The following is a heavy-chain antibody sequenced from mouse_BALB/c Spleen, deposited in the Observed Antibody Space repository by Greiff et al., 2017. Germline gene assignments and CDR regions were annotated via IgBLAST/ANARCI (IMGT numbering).Heavy chain of an antibody. CDR3: ARDHWYFDV. CDR2: INPSTGYT. CDR1: GYTFTSYW. V-gene: IGHV1-7*01. Sequence: VQGVESGAELAKPGASVKMSCKASGYTFTSYWMHWVKQRPGQGLEWIGYINPSTGYTEYNQKFKDKATLTADKSSSTAYMQLSSLTSEDSAVYYCARDHWYFDVWGAGTTVTVSS. J-gene: IGHJ1*01.